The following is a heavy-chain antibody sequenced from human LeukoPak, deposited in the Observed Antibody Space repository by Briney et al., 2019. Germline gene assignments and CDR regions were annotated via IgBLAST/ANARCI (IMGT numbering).Heavy chain of an antibody. CDR2: MTGSGHRI. CDR3: ARDPGSYSNGWEYYFDS. CDR1: GFTFRDYY. J-gene: IGHJ4*02. Sequence: GGSLRLSCAASGFTFRDYYMSWIRQAPGKGPEWVAYMTGSGHRIYYADSVKGRFTISRDNTQNSLYLQMNSLRAEDTAVYYCARDPGSYSNGWEYYFDSWGQGTLVTVSS. V-gene: IGHV3-11*01. D-gene: IGHD6-19*01.